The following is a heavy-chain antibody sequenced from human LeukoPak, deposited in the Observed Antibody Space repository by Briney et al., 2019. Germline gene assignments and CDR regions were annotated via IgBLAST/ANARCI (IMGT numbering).Heavy chain of an antibody. D-gene: IGHD6-13*01. CDR3: ARGGRYSSSWYGY. V-gene: IGHV4-34*01. J-gene: IGHJ4*02. CDR1: GGSFSGYY. CDR2: INHSGST. Sequence: PSETLSLTCAVYGGSFSGYYWSWIRQPPGKGLEWIGEINHSGSTNYNPSLKSRVTISVDTSKNQFSLKLSSVTAADTAVYYCARGGRYSSSWYGYWGQGTLVTVFS.